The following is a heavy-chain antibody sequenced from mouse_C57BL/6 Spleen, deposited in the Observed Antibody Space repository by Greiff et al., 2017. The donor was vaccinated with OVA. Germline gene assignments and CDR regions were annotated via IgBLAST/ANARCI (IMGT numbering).Heavy chain of an antibody. CDR2: IDPSDSET. CDR3: ARSGDYYGSSYRFAY. V-gene: IGHV1-52*01. J-gene: IGHJ3*01. D-gene: IGHD1-1*01. CDR1: GYTFTSYW. Sequence: QLQQPGAELVRPGSSVKLSCKASGYTFTSYWMHWVKQRPIQGLEWIGNIDPSDSETHYNQKFKDKATLTVDKSSSTAYMQLSSLTSEDSAVYYCARSGDYYGSSYRFAYWGQGTLVTVSA.